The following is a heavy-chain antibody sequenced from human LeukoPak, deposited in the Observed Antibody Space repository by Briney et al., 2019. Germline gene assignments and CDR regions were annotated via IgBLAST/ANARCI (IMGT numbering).Heavy chain of an antibody. V-gene: IGHV3-21*01. CDR3: ARGKVYYYGSGSYYPPLDY. D-gene: IGHD3-10*01. CDR1: GFTFSSYS. Sequence: GGSLRLSCAASGFTFSSYSMNWVRQAPGKGLEWVSSISSSSSYIYYADSVKGRFTISRDNAKNSLYLQMNSLRAEDTAVYYCARGKVYYYGSGSYYPPLDYWGQGTLVNVSS. J-gene: IGHJ4*01. CDR2: ISSSSSYI.